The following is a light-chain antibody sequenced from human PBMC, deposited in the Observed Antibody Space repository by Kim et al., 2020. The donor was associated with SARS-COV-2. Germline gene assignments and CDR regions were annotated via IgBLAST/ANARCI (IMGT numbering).Light chain of an antibody. J-gene: IGKJ1*01. V-gene: IGKV1-27*01. CDR3: QRYNSVPCT. CDR1: KDISNN. CDR2: GAA. Sequence: LGDKVVLPCRQSKDISNNLFWLQQKPGKDPHLLIYGAASVHSEVQSRLSGSGTGTDFSLTTSSMQPEDVVAFYCQRYNSVPCTFGQGTKVDIK.